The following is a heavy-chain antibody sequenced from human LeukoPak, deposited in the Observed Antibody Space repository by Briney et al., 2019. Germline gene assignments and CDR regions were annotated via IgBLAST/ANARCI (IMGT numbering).Heavy chain of an antibody. CDR3: TTYQPWIQLWLHDY. D-gene: IGHD5-18*01. J-gene: IGHJ4*02. CDR2: IKSKTDDGTT. V-gene: IGHV3-15*01. CDR1: GFTFTNAW. Sequence: GGSLRLSCAASGFTFTNAWMTWVRQAPGKGLEWVGRIKSKTDDGTTDYAAPVKGRFTISRDDSKNTLYLQMNSLKTEDTAVYYCTTYQPWIQLWLHDYWGQGTLVTVSS.